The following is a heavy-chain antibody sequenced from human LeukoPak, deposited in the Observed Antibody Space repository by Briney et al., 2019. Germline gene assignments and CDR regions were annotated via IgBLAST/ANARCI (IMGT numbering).Heavy chain of an antibody. CDR1: GGSFSGYY. J-gene: IGHJ4*02. V-gene: IGHV4-34*01. CDR3: AARERYCSSTSCYEVRY. D-gene: IGHD2-2*01. Sequence: SETLSLTWAVYGGSFSGYYWSWIRQPPGKGLEWIGEINHSGSTNYNPSLKSRVTISVDTSKNQFSLKLSSVTAADTAVYYCAARERYCSSTSCYEVRYWGQGTLVTVSS. CDR2: INHSGST.